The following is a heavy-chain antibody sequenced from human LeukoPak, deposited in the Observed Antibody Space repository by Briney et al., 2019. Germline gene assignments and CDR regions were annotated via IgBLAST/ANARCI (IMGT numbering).Heavy chain of an antibody. J-gene: IGHJ4*02. Sequence: PSETLSLTCTVSGGSIRSSSYFWTWIRQPPGKGLEWLGEINHSGSTNYNPSLKSRATMSVDTSKNHFSLKMTSVSAADTAVYYCARAVAAAAVNWGQGTLVTVSS. CDR3: ARAVAAAAVN. V-gene: IGHV4-39*02. CDR1: GGSIRSSSYF. CDR2: INHSGST. D-gene: IGHD6-13*01.